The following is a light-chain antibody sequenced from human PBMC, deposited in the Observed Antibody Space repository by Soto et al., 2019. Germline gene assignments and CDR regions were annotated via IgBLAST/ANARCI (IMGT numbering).Light chain of an antibody. V-gene: IGLV2-14*01. J-gene: IGLJ1*01. Sequence: QSVLTQPASVSGSPGQSITISCTGTSSDVGGYNYVSWYQQHPGKAPKLMIYDVSNRPSGVSNRFSGSKSGNTASLTISGFQAEDEADYYCSSYTSSSTLYVLGTGTKVTVL. CDR2: DVS. CDR1: SSDVGGYNY. CDR3: SSYTSSSTLYV.